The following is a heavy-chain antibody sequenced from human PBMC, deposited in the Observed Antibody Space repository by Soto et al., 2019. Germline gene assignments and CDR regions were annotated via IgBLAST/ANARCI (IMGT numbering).Heavy chain of an antibody. J-gene: IGHJ5*02. CDR1: GYTFTNFG. Sequence: SVKVSCKASGYTFTNFGVTWVRRAPGQGLEWMGWISAYTDTPNYAQKFQCRVTMTIDTSTSTAYMDLRSLTSDDTAVYYCARVIPGVEAWFDHWGQGTLVTVSS. D-gene: IGHD2-2*01. V-gene: IGHV1-18*01. CDR2: ISAYTDTP. CDR3: ARVIPGVEAWFDH.